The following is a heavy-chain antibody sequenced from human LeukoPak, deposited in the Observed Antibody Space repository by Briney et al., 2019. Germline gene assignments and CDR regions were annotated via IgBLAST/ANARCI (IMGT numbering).Heavy chain of an antibody. CDR1: GFTFSSYG. Sequence: GGSLRLSCAASGFTFSSYGMHWVRQAPGKGLEWVAVISYDGSNKYYADSVKGRFTISRDNSKNTLYLQMNSLRAEDTAVYYCAKDLSKPYYYDSSGDAFDIWGQGTMVTVSS. CDR2: ISYDGSNK. D-gene: IGHD3-22*01. CDR3: AKDLSKPYYYDSSGDAFDI. V-gene: IGHV3-30*18. J-gene: IGHJ3*02.